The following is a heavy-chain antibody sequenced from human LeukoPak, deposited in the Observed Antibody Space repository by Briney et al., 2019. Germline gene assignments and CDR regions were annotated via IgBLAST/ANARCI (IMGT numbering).Heavy chain of an antibody. V-gene: IGHV4-39*01. J-gene: IGHJ4*02. CDR3: ARLDQWLVDY. CDR2: INYSGST. D-gene: IGHD6-19*01. CDR1: GGSISSSSYY. Sequence: PSETLSLTCTVSGGSISSSSYYWGWIRQPPGKGLEWIGSINYSGSTYYNPSLKSRVTISVDTYKNQFSLKLSSVTAADTAVYYCARLDQWLVDYWGQGTLVTVSS.